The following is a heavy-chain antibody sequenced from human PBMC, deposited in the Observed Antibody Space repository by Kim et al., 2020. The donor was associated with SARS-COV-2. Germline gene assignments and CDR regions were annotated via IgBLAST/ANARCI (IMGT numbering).Heavy chain of an antibody. CDR1: GYSFTSYW. J-gene: IGHJ4*02. Sequence: GESQKISCKGSGYSFTSYWISWVRQMPGKGLEWMGRIDPSDSYTNYSPSFQGHVTISADKSISTAYLQWSSLKASDTAMYYCASSHRRWLQAYYFDYWGQGTLVTVSS. CDR3: ASSHRRWLQAYYFDY. D-gene: IGHD5-12*01. CDR2: IDPSDSYT. V-gene: IGHV5-10-1*01.